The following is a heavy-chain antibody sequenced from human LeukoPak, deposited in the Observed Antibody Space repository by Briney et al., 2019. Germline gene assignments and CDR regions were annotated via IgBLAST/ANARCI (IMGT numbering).Heavy chain of an antibody. V-gene: IGHV3-48*03. D-gene: IGHD2-2*01. Sequence: PGGSLRLSCAASGFTFSSYEMNWVRQAPGKGLEWVSYISSSGSTIYYADSVKSRFTISRDNAKNSLYLQMNSLRAEDTAVYYCARDAVVVVPAAYNYFDYWGQGTLVTVSS. J-gene: IGHJ4*02. CDR2: ISSSGSTI. CDR3: ARDAVVVVPAAYNYFDY. CDR1: GFTFSSYE.